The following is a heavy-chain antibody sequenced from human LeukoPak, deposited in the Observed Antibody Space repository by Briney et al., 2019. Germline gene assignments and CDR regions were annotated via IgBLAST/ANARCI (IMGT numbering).Heavy chain of an antibody. CDR1: GYTFTSYG. J-gene: IGHJ4*02. CDR3: ARLKGIAAAGIDY. V-gene: IGHV1-69*04. Sequence: GASVKVSCKASGYTFTSYGISWVRQAPGQGLEWMGRIIPILGIANYAQKFQGRVTITADKSTSTAYMELSSLRSEDTAVYYCARLKGIAAAGIDYWGQGTLVTVSS. CDR2: IIPILGIA. D-gene: IGHD6-13*01.